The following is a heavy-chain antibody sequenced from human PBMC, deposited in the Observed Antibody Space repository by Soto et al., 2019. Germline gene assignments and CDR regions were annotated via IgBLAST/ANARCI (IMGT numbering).Heavy chain of an antibody. J-gene: IGHJ3*02. CDR1: GGSISSGGYY. CDR2: IYYSGST. V-gene: IGHV4-31*03. Sequence: PSETLSLTCTVSGGSISSGGYYWSWIRQHPGKGLEWIGYIYYSGSTYYNPSLKSRVTISVDTSKNQFSLKLSSVTAADTAVYYCARDHDIAAAMAFDIWGQGTMVTVSS. CDR3: ARDHDIAAAMAFDI. D-gene: IGHD6-13*01.